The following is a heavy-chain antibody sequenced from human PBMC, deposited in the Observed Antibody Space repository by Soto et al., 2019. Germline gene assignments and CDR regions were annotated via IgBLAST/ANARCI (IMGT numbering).Heavy chain of an antibody. CDR1: GYTFTSYY. V-gene: IGHV1-46*01. CDR2: INPSGGST. Sequence: GASVKVSCNASGYTFTSYYMLWVLQAPGQGLEWMGIINPSGGSTGYDQKFQGIVTMTRDTSKSTVYMELSSLRSEDTAVYYCVRVPYYHSSGYLYQHWGQGTLVTVSS. D-gene: IGHD3-22*01. J-gene: IGHJ1*01. CDR3: VRVPYYHSSGYLYQH.